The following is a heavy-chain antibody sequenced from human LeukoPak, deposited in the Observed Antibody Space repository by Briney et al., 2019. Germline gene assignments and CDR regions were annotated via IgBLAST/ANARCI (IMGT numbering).Heavy chain of an antibody. V-gene: IGHV3-23*01. CDR3: AKGGRISVLERRAFEI. CDR2: ILANGVT. CDR1: GFALSNSA. D-gene: IGHD2-15*01. Sequence: GGSLRLSCAASGFALSNSAMSWVRQAPGKGLEWVSLILANGVTYYSDSVTGPFCISTDNSKTTLYLQMNGLTAKDTAMYYCAKGGRISVLERRAFEIWGQGTMVTVSS. J-gene: IGHJ3*02.